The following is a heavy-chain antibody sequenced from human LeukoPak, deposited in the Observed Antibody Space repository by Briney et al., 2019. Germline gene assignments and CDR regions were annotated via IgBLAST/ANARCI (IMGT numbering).Heavy chain of an antibody. V-gene: IGHV1-46*01. CDR2: INPTGGST. CDR1: GYTFTSYF. D-gene: IGHD2-15*01. CDR3: ASTQRIADAFDI. J-gene: IGHJ3*02. Sequence: GASVKVSCKASGYTFTSYFIHWVRQAPGEGLEWMGIINPTGGSTRYAQKFQGRVTMTRDTSTSTVYMELSSLRSEDTAVYYCASTQRIADAFDIWGQGTTVTVSS.